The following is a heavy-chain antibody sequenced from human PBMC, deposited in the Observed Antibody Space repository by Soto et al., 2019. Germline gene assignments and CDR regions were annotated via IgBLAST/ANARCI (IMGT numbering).Heavy chain of an antibody. CDR1: GFTFLSYA. CDR2: IGGSSGST. Sequence: GSLRLSCAASGFTFLSYAMSWVLQAPGKGLEWVSAIGGSSGSTDYADSVKGRFTISRDNSKNTLFLQMNSLRAEDTAVYYCAKDRSSTSCYAFDYWGQGTLVTVSS. J-gene: IGHJ4*02. D-gene: IGHD2-2*01. CDR3: AKDRSSTSCYAFDY. V-gene: IGHV3-23*01.